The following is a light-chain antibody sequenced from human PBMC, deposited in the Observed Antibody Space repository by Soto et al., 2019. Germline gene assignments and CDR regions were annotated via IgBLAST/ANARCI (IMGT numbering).Light chain of an antibody. Sequence: QSALTQPASWSGSPGQAITISCSGTSSDVGAYNYVSWYQQHPGKAPKLMIYDVTNRPSGVSNRFSGSKSGNTASLTISGLRAENEADYYCNSYTTSNTYVFGTGTKLTVL. CDR3: NSYTTSNTYV. V-gene: IGLV2-14*03. J-gene: IGLJ1*01. CDR2: DVT. CDR1: SSDVGAYNY.